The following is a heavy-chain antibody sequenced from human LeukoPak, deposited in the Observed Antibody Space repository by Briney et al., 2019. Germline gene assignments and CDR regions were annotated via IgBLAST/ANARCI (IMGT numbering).Heavy chain of an antibody. V-gene: IGHV3-53*01. CDR1: GFTVSSNY. Sequence: GGSLRLSCAASGFTVSSNYMSWVRQAPGKGLEWVSVIYSGGSTYYADSVKGRFTISRDNSKNTLYLQMNSLRAEDTAVYYCAKDSPSPVTITMIVVGHDAFDIWGQGTMVTVSS. CDR3: AKDSPSPVTITMIVVGHDAFDI. CDR2: IYSGGST. D-gene: IGHD3-22*01. J-gene: IGHJ3*02.